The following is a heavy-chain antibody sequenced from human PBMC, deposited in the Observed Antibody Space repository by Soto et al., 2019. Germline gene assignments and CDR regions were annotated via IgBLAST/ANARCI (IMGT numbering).Heavy chain of an antibody. CDR3: ARGSTYYDFWSCYRSWFYP. V-gene: IGHV1-8*01. J-gene: IGHJ5*02. CDR2: MNPNSGNT. CDR1: GYTFTSYD. Sequence: QVQLVQSGAEVKKPGASVKVSCKASGYTFTSYDINWVRQATGQGLEWMGWMNPNSGNTGYAQKYQGRVTMTRNTSMITAYMEVSSLRSEDTAVYYCARGSTYYDFWSCYRSWFYPWGQGTLVTVSS. D-gene: IGHD3-3*01.